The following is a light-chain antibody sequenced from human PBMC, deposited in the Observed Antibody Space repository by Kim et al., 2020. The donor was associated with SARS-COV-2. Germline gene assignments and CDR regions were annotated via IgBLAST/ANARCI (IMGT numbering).Light chain of an antibody. CDR3: QAWASSKVV. J-gene: IGLJ3*02. CDR1: KLGDKY. CDR2: QDD. V-gene: IGLV3-1*01. Sequence: SYELTQPPSVSVSPGQTASITCSGYKLGDKYACWYQQKPGQSPVLVIYQDDERPSGIPERFSASNSGNTATLTISGTQAMDEADYYCQAWASSKVVFGGG.